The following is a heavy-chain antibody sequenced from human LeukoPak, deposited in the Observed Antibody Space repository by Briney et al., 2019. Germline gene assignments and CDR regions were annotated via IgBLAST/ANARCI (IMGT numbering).Heavy chain of an antibody. CDR3: GKAAAGTYDY. D-gene: IGHD6-13*01. Sequence: GGTLRLSCAASGFTFSSYGMSWVRQAPGKGLEWVANIKQDGSEKYYVDSVKGRFTISRDNARNSLYLQMNSLRAEDTAVYYCGKAAAGTYDYWGQGTLVTVSS. CDR2: IKQDGSEK. CDR1: GFTFSSYG. V-gene: IGHV3-7*01. J-gene: IGHJ4*02.